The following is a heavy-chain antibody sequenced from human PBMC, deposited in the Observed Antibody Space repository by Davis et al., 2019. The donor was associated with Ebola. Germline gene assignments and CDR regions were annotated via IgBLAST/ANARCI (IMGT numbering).Heavy chain of an antibody. CDR2: IYYSGET. CDR1: GDSIISSSYY. CDR3: ARVYYGGSLVFDY. J-gene: IGHJ4*02. Sequence: SETLSLTCTVSGDSIISSSYYWDWIRQPPGKGLEWIGNIYYSGETYYNPSLKSRVTMSVDTSKNQFSLKLNSVTAADTAVYYCARVYYGGSLVFDYWGLGTLVTVSS. V-gene: IGHV4-39*07. D-gene: IGHD4-23*01.